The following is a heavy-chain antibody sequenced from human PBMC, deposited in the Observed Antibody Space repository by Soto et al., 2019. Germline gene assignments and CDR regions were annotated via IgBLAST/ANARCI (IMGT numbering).Heavy chain of an antibody. J-gene: IGHJ5*02. D-gene: IGHD3-9*01. CDR2: ISSDGDIT. CDR1: GFTFSEYS. CDR3: VKVSTFYDILNGYYSTNFFDP. Sequence: GGSLRLSCSASGFTFSEYSMHWVRQAPGKGLQYVSTISSDGDITYYADSVKGRFTISRDNSKNTLYLQMNSLRPEDTAVYYCVKVSTFYDILNGYYSTNFFDPWCQGNLVTVSS. V-gene: IGHV3-64D*06.